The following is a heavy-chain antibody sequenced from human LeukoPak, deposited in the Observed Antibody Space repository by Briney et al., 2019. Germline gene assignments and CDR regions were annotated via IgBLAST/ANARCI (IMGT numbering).Heavy chain of an antibody. D-gene: IGHD3-3*01. V-gene: IGHV3-15*01. CDR1: GFTFSNAW. CDR3: ARSPYYDFWGGYNNYFDY. CDR2: KRKTDGGTT. Sequence: GGSLRLSCAASGFTFSNAWMSWVRQAPGKGLEWVGRKRKTDGGTTDYAAPVKGRFTISRNDSKNTLFLQMNRLKTEDTAVYYCARSPYYDFWGGYNNYFDYWGQGTLVTVSS. J-gene: IGHJ4*02.